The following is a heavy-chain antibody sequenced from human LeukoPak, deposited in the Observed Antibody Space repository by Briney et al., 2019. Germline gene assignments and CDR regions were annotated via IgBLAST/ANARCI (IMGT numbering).Heavy chain of an antibody. CDR1: EFTFSDYW. V-gene: IGHV3-7*01. CDR3: ARDSVIYGY. J-gene: IGHJ4*02. CDR2: IKQDGSEK. D-gene: IGHD3/OR15-3a*01. Sequence: PGGSLRLSCAASEFTFSDYWKSWVRQAPGKGLEWVANIKQDGSEKHYVDSVKGRFTISRDNAKNSLYLQMNSLRAEDTAMYYCARDSVIYGYWGQGTLVTVSS.